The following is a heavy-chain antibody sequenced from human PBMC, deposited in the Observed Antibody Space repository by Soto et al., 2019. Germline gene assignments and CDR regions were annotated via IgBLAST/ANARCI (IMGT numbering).Heavy chain of an antibody. CDR2: ISSSSSYI. CDR1: GFTFSSYS. D-gene: IGHD6-6*01. Sequence: GGSLRLSCAASGFTFSSYSMNWVRQAPGKGLEWVSSISSSSSYIYYADSVKGRFTISRDNAKNSLYLQMNSLRAEDTAVYYCAKDNLAARSGVLDIWGQGTMVPVS. V-gene: IGHV3-21*01. CDR3: AKDNLAARSGVLDI. J-gene: IGHJ3*02.